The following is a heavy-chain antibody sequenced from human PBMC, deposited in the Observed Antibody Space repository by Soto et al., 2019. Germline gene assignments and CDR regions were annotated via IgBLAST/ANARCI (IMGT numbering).Heavy chain of an antibody. CDR2: IYHSGTT. J-gene: IGHJ5*02. D-gene: IGHD2-2*01. Sequence: QVQLQESGPGLVKPSQTLSLTCTVSGGSISSGGYYWSWIRQHPGKGLEWIGYIYHSGTTYYNPSLHIRVTISVDTSKNPFSLKLSSVTAADTAVYYCARVRGHQLLGWFDPWGQGTLVTVSS. CDR1: GGSISSGGYY. V-gene: IGHV4-31*03. CDR3: ARVRGHQLLGWFDP.